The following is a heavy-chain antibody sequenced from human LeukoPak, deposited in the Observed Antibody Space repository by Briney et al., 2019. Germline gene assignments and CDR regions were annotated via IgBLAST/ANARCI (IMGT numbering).Heavy chain of an antibody. CDR2: INRDGNEE. Sequence: PGGSLRLSCATSGFSSHFYWVSWVRQAPGKGLEWVANINRDGNEEHYVDSVKGRFTISRDNAKNSVYLQMNNLRAEDTAIYYCVRDCCFYRFEYWGRGTLVTVSS. D-gene: IGHD3-16*02. V-gene: IGHV3-7*03. CDR1: GFSSHFYW. CDR3: VRDCCFYRFEY. J-gene: IGHJ4*02.